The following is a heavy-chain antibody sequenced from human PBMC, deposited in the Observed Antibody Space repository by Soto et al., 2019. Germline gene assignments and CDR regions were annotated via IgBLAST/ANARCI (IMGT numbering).Heavy chain of an antibody. V-gene: IGHV1-69*06. CDR1: GGTFSSYA. D-gene: IGHD1-7*01. CDR2: IIPIFGTA. Sequence: SVKVSCKASGGTFSSYAISWVRQAPGQGLEWMGGIIPIFGTANYAQKFQGRVTITEDTSTDTAYMELSSLRSEDTAVYYCATVFFITGTTLLFDYWGQGTLVTVS. J-gene: IGHJ4*02. CDR3: ATVFFITGTTLLFDY.